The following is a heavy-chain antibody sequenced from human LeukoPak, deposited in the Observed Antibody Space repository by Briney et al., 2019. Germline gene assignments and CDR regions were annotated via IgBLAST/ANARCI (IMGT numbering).Heavy chain of an antibody. V-gene: IGHV3-23*01. D-gene: IGHD3-9*01. J-gene: IGHJ4*02. CDR1: GFTFSNYA. Sequence: GGSLRLSCAASGFTFSNYAMSWVRQAPGKGLEWVSAILGSGGSTYYADSVKGRFTVSRDNSESTLYLQMNSLRAEDTALYYCAKWGDYDVLTGYYVPDYWGQGTLVTVSS. CDR3: AKWGDYDVLTGYYVPDY. CDR2: ILGSGGST.